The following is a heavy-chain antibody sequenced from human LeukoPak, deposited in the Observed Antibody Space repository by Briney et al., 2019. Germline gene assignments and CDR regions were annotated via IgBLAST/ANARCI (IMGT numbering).Heavy chain of an antibody. CDR1: GGSISSGDYD. CDR3: ARESHRDIVVVPAAIDAFDI. Sequence: PSQTLSLTCTVSGGSISSGDYDWSWIRQPAGKGLEWIGRIYTSGSTNYNPSLKSRVTMSVDTSKNQFSLKLSSVTAADTAVYYCARESHRDIVVVPAAIDAFDIWGQGTMVTVSS. J-gene: IGHJ3*02. V-gene: IGHV4-61*02. CDR2: IYTSGST. D-gene: IGHD2-2*01.